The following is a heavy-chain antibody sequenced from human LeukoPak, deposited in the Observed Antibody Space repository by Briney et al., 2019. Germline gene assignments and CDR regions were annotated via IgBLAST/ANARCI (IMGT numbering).Heavy chain of an antibody. Sequence: SETLSLTCAVYGGSLSGYYWSWIRQPPGKGLEWIGEINHSGSTNYNPSLKSRVTISVDTSKNQFSLKLSSVTAADTAVYYCARVVCRWYGPRRCYFDYWGQGTLVTVSS. V-gene: IGHV4-34*01. CDR3: ARVVCRWYGPRRCYFDY. D-gene: IGHD6-13*01. J-gene: IGHJ4*02. CDR2: INHSGST. CDR1: GGSLSGYY.